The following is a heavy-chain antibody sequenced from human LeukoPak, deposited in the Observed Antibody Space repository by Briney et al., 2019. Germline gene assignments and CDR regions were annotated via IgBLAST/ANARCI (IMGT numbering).Heavy chain of an antibody. CDR3: ARGYSSGWYPRYFDY. J-gene: IGHJ4*02. CDR2: ISYDGSNK. Sequence: PGGSLRLSCAASGFTLSSFTMHWVRQAPGKGLEWVAVISYDGSNKYYADSVKGRFTISRDNSKNTLYLQMNSLRAEDTAVYYCARGYSSGWYPRYFDYWGQGTLVTVSS. D-gene: IGHD6-19*01. CDR1: GFTLSSFT. V-gene: IGHV3-30*03.